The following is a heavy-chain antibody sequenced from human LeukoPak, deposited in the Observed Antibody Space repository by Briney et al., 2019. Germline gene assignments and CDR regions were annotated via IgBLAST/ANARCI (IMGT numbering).Heavy chain of an antibody. CDR1: GFTFSSYS. D-gene: IGHD3-10*01. CDR3: ARETRLGEGFDY. Sequence: GGSLRLSCAASGFTFSSYSMNWVRQAPGKGLEWVSSISSSSSYIYYADSVKGRFTISRDNAKNSLYLKMNSLRAEDTAVYYCARETRLGEGFDYWGQGTLVTVSS. J-gene: IGHJ4*02. CDR2: ISSSSSYI. V-gene: IGHV3-21*01.